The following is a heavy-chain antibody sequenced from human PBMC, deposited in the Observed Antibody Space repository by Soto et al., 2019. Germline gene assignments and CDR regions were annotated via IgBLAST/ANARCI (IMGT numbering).Heavy chain of an antibody. CDR1: GFTFSSYA. V-gene: IGHV3-30-3*01. CDR3: ARDPRGVVVAAIQGSNHFDY. J-gene: IGHJ4*02. Sequence: PGGSLRLSCAASGFTFSSYAMHWVRQAPGKGLEWVAVISYDGSNKYYADSVKGRFTISRDNSKNTLYLQMNSLRAEDTAVYYCARDPRGVVVAAIQGSNHFDYWGQGTLVTVSS. CDR2: ISYDGSNK. D-gene: IGHD2-15*01.